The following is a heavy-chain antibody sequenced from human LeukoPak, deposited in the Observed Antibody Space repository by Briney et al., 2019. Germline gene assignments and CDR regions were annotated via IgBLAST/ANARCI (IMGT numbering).Heavy chain of an antibody. J-gene: IGHJ1*01. CDR2: ISIRGDKT. CDR1: GFAFDNHA. D-gene: IGHD2-2*02. Sequence: GGSLRLSCAVSGFAFDNHAMTWVRQAPGKGLEWVSGISIRGDKTYYADSVEGRFTSSRDNSKSTLYLQMNSLRAEDTAMYYCANEEIPNDNWGQGTLVTVSS. V-gene: IGHV3-23*01. CDR3: ANEEIPNDN.